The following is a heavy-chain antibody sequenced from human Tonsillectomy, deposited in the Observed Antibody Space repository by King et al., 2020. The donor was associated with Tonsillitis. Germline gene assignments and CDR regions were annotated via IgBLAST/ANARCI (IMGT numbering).Heavy chain of an antibody. D-gene: IGHD3-16*01. V-gene: IGHV4-39*01. Sequence: QLQESGPGLVKPSETLSLTCTVSGGSISSSSYYWGWIRQPPGKGLEWIGSIYYSGSTYYNPSLKSRVTISVDTSKNQFSLKLSSVTAADTAVYYCARRGGRSYYVDYGGQGPLVTVPS. J-gene: IGHJ4*02. CDR1: GGSISSSSYY. CDR2: IYYSGST. CDR3: ARRGGRSYYVDY.